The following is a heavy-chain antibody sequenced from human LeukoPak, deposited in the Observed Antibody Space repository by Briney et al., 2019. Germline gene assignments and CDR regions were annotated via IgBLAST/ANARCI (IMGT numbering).Heavy chain of an antibody. D-gene: IGHD2-21*01. V-gene: IGHV1-69*05. Sequence: ASVKVSCKASGGTFSSYAISWVRQAPGQGLEWMGGIIPIFGTANYVQKFQGRVTITTDESTSTAYMELSSLRSEDTAVYYCARSGDNGYFDLWGRGTLVTVSS. J-gene: IGHJ2*01. CDR3: ARSGDNGYFDL. CDR1: GGTFSSYA. CDR2: IIPIFGTA.